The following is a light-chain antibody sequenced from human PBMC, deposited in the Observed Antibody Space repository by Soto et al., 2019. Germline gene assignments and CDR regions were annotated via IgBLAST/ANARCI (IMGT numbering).Light chain of an antibody. CDR1: QRMSAW. Sequence: DIQMTQSPTTLSASVGDRVIITCRASQRMSAWLAWYQQKPGKAPTLLIYDASSLENGVPSRFSGSGSGTDLTLTISSLQPNDFATYYCQQYDTYPWTFGQGTKVEIK. CDR2: DAS. CDR3: QQYDTYPWT. J-gene: IGKJ1*01. V-gene: IGKV1-5*01.